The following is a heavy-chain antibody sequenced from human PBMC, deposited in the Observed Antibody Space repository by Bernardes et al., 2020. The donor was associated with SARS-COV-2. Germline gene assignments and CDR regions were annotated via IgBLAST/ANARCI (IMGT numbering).Heavy chain of an antibody. CDR3: AKDVRAKQYCDEDCYTIDL. V-gene: IGHV3-23*01. CDR2: LIENGTDT. CDR1: GFTFSSPA. Sequence: GGSLRLSCAASGFTFSSPAMSWFRHAPGKGLEWVSGLIENGTDTDYADSVKGRFTISRANSRNTLYLQMDNLRVEDTAVYHCAKDVRAKQYCDEDCYTIDLWGPGTLVTVSA. D-gene: IGHD2-21*01. J-gene: IGHJ5*02.